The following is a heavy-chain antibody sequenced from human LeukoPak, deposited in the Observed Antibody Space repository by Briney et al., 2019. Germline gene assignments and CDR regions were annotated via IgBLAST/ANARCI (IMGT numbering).Heavy chain of an antibody. CDR1: GGSISTYS. J-gene: IGHJ4*02. CDR3: GRGYSGTYLTVGC. D-gene: IGHD1-26*01. Sequence: PSETLSLTCTVSGGSISTYSWSWIRQPPGKGLEWIGYIYYTGRTSYNPSLRSRVTISADTSKNKFSLKLSSVTAADTAMYYCGRGYSGTYLTVGCWGQGTLVTVSS. V-gene: IGHV4-59*01. CDR2: IYYTGRT.